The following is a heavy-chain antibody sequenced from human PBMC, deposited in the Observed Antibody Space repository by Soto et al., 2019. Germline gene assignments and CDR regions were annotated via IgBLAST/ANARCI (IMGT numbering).Heavy chain of an antibody. Sequence: QVQLVQSGAEVKKPGSSVKVSCKASGGTFSSYTISWVRQAPGQGLEWMGRIIPILGIANYAQKFQGRVTITADKSTSTAYMELSSLRSEDTAVYYCARGGGSGSYSYSYYGMDVWGQGTTVTVSS. V-gene: IGHV1-69*02. J-gene: IGHJ6*02. CDR3: ARGGGSGSYSYSYYGMDV. CDR1: GGTFSSYT. D-gene: IGHD3-10*01. CDR2: IIPILGIA.